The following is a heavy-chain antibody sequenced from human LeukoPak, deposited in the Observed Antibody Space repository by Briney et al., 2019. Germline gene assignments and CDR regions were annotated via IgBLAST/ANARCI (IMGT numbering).Heavy chain of an antibody. CDR1: GGSISSGAYY. J-gene: IGHJ4*02. CDR2: GYFRGNT. Sequence: PSETLSLTCTVSGGSISSGAYYWSWIRQVPGKGLEWIGYGYFRGNTFYNPSLKGRVTISVDTSNNHFSLQLNSVTAADTAVYYCMSTSNWGSVIFDYWGQGTLVTVSS. D-gene: IGHD7-27*01. CDR3: MSTSNWGSVIFDY. V-gene: IGHV4-31*03.